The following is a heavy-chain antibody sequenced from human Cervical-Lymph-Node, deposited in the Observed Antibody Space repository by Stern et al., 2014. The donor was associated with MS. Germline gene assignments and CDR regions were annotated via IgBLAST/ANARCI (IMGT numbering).Heavy chain of an antibody. CDR3: ARVVTAMPDSDHAGVDV. D-gene: IGHD2-21*02. V-gene: IGHV2-70*01. J-gene: IGHJ6*02. CDR2: IDWDDAK. Sequence: ESGPALVKPTQTLTLTCTFSGFSLTTAGMCVSWIRQPPGKALEWLALIDWDDAKFFNTSLKTRLSISRDTSKNQVVLTLTNRDPLDTATYYCARVVTAMPDSDHAGVDVWVQGTTVTVTS. CDR1: GFSLTTAGMC.